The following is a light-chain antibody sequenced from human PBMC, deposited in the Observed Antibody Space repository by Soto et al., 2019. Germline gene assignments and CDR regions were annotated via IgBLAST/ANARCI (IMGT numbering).Light chain of an antibody. Sequence: DIQMTQSPSTLSASVGDRVTITCRASQSISSWLAWYQQKPGKAPKVLIYKASSLEGGVPSRFSGSGSGTEFTLTISSLQPDDFATYYCQQYKSYFIPFGGGTKVEIK. CDR3: QQYKSYFIP. V-gene: IGKV1-5*03. CDR1: QSISSW. J-gene: IGKJ4*01. CDR2: KAS.